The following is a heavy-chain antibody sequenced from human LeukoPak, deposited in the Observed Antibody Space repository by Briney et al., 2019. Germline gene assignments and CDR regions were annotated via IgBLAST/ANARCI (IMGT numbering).Heavy chain of an antibody. V-gene: IGHV3-48*02. Sequence: GGSLRLSCAASGFTFSSYSMNWVRQAPGKGLEWASYISSSSGTIYYADSVKGRFTISRDNAKNSLYLQMNSLRDDDTAVYYCARERFGDFDYGGQGTLVTVSS. CDR3: ARERFGDFDY. D-gene: IGHD3-10*01. CDR1: GFTFSSYS. CDR2: ISSSSGTI. J-gene: IGHJ4*02.